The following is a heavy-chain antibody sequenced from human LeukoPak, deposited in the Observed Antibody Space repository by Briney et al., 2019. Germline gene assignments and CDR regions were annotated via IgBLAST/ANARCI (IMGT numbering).Heavy chain of an antibody. CDR2: IYTSGST. Sequence: SETLSLTCTVSGGSISSYYWSWIRQPAGKGLEWIGRIYTSGSTNYNPSLKSRVSMSVDTSKNRFSLKLSPVTAADTAVYYCARGQYNWSLDWGQGTLVTVSS. CDR3: ARGQYNWSLD. V-gene: IGHV4-4*07. J-gene: IGHJ4*02. CDR1: GGSISSYY. D-gene: IGHD1-20*01.